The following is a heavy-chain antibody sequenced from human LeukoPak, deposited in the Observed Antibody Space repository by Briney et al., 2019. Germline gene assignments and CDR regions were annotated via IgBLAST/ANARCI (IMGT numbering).Heavy chain of an antibody. D-gene: IGHD5-18*01. V-gene: IGHV4-39*01. CDR2: IFYTGST. J-gene: IGHJ4*02. CDR1: GGYTGSHY. Sequence: KPSETLSLTCTVSGGYTGSHYWGWIRQPPGKGLEWIGNIFYTGSTYYNPSLKSRVTISVYTSKNQFSLNLNSVTAADTAVYYCARQRVDTGMIDYWGQGALVTVSS. CDR3: ARQRVDTGMIDY.